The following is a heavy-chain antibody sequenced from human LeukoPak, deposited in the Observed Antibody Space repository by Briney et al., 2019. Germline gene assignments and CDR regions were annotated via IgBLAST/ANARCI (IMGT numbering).Heavy chain of an antibody. CDR2: ISGSGVST. CDR3: AKDLVGAAAGNNDAFDI. J-gene: IGHJ3*02. V-gene: IGHV3-23*01. D-gene: IGHD6-13*01. Sequence: PGGSLRLACAASGFRFSSYAMSWVRQAPGKGLEWVSAISGSGVSTYYADSVKGRFTISRDNSKNTLYLQMNSLRAEDTAVYYCAKDLVGAAAGNNDAFDIWGQGTMVTVSS. CDR1: GFRFSSYA.